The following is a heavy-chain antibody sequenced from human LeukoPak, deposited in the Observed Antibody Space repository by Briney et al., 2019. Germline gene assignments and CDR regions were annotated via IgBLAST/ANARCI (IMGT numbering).Heavy chain of an antibody. Sequence: SETLSLTCAVSGYSISSGYYWVWIRQPPGRGLEWIGSLYHSDSAYSNTSLRSRVSMSVDTSKNQFSLTLSFVTAADTAVYYCARQHDSYYYSYIDVWGSGTTVTVSS. CDR1: GYSISSGYY. V-gene: IGHV4-38-2*01. CDR2: LYHSDSA. J-gene: IGHJ6*03. CDR3: ARQHDSYYYSYIDV.